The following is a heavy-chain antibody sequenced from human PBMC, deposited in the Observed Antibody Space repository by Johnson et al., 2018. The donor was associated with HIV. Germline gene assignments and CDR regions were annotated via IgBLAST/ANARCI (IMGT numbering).Heavy chain of an antibody. V-gene: IGHV3-30*04. D-gene: IGHD3-10*01. J-gene: IGHJ3*02. Sequence: QMQLVESGGGVVQPGRSLRLSCAASGFTFSSYAMHWVRQAPGKGLEWVAVISYDGSNKYYADSVKGRFTISRDNAKNSLYLQMNSLRAEETALYYCARGNYYGSGSYGAFDIWGQGTMVTVSS. CDR3: ARGNYYGSGSYGAFDI. CDR2: ISYDGSNK. CDR1: GFTFSSYA.